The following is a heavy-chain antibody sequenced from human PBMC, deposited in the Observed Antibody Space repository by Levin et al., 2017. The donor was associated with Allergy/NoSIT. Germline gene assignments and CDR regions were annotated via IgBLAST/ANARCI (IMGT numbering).Heavy chain of an antibody. CDR3: ARGDCSGGSCYSLCVRAFDI. J-gene: IGHJ3*02. CDR1: GFTFSGYN. Sequence: PGGSLRLSCAASGFTFSGYNMNWVRQAPGKGLEWVSSISSSSSYIYYADSVKGRFTISRDNAKNSLYLQMNSLRADDTAMYYCARGDCSGGSCYSLCVRAFDIWGQGTMVTVSS. D-gene: IGHD2-15*01. V-gene: IGHV3-21*01. CDR2: ISSSSSYI.